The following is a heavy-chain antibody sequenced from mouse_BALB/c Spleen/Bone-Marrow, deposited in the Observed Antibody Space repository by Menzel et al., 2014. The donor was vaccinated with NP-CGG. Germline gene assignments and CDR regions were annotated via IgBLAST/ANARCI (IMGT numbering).Heavy chain of an antibody. D-gene: IGHD1-1*01. Sequence: EVMLVESGGGLVQPGGSLRLSCATSGFTFTDYYMNWVRQPPGKALEWLGFIRNKANGYTTEYSASVKGRFTISRDNSQSILCLQMNTLRAEDSATYYCARDSRSTVSHFDYWGQGTTLTVSS. J-gene: IGHJ2*01. V-gene: IGHV7-3*02. CDR3: ARDSRSTVSHFDY. CDR1: GFTFTDYY. CDR2: IRNKANGYTT.